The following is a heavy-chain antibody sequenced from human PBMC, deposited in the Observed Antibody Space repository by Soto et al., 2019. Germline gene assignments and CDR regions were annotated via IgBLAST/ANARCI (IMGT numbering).Heavy chain of an antibody. CDR3: AREGGYSYGLDY. CDR2: IYHSGST. CDR1: GGSISSYY. J-gene: IGHJ4*02. V-gene: IGHV4-59*12. Sequence: PSETLSLTCTVSGGSISSYYWSWVRQPPGKGLEWIGEIYHSGSTNYNPSLKSRVTISVDKSKNQFSLKLSSVTAADTAVYYCAREGGYSYGLDYWGQGTLVTVSS. D-gene: IGHD5-18*01.